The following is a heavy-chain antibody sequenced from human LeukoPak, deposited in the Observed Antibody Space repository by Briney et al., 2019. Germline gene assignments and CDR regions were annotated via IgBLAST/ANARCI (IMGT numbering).Heavy chain of an antibody. CDR3: ARGIVGYSGYDEDY. Sequence: GASVKVSCKASGGTFSSYAISWVRQAPGQGLEWMGIINPSGGSTSYAQKFQGRVTMTRDTSTSTVYMELSSLRSEDTAVYYCARGIVGYSGYDEDYWGQGTLVTVSS. CDR2: INPSGGST. J-gene: IGHJ4*02. CDR1: GGTFSSYA. D-gene: IGHD5-12*01. V-gene: IGHV1-46*01.